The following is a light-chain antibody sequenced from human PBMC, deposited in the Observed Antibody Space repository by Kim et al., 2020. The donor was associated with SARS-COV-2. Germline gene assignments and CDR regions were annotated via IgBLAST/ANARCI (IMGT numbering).Light chain of an antibody. V-gene: IGKV3-20*01. J-gene: IGKJ1*01. CDR1: QSVSSNF. CDR2: DAS. CDR3: QQYSSSFRT. Sequence: SPGQRGTLSCRASQSVSSNFFAWYQQRPGQAPRLLVYDASNRASGIPDRFSGSGSGTDFTLTISRLEPEDFAVYYCQQYSSSFRTFGQGTKVDIK.